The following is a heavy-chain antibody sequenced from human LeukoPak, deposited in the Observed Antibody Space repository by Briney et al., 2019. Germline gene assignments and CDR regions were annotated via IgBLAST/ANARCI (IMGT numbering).Heavy chain of an antibody. Sequence: GGSLRLSCTASGFTFSTYWMSWVRQAPGKGPEWVANIKQDGSEAYYVDSLKGRFTISRDNARNSLYLQMNSLRAEDTAVYYCARDKIVGATYFDNWGQGALISVSS. CDR2: IKQDGSEA. CDR3: ARDKIVGATYFDN. V-gene: IGHV3-7*03. J-gene: IGHJ4*02. D-gene: IGHD1-26*01. CDR1: GFTFSTYW.